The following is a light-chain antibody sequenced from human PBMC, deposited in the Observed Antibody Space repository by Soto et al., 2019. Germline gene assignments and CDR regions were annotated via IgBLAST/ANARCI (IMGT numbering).Light chain of an antibody. Sequence: ELVLTQSPGTLSLSPGEKATLSCRASQSVISNYLGWYQQKPGQPPRLLLYGASSMATGIPDRFSGSGSETAFTLTISRLEPEDFAAYYCQQYFKTTWTFGQGTKVEIK. CDR1: QSVISNY. CDR2: GAS. CDR3: QQYFKTTWT. V-gene: IGKV3-20*01. J-gene: IGKJ1*01.